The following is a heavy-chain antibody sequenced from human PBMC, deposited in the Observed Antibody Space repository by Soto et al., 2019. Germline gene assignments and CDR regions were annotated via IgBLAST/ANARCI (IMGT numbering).Heavy chain of an antibody. CDR3: ARDVQQPPDYYYGMDV. V-gene: IGHV1-2*04. CDR1: GYTFTDFY. D-gene: IGHD6-13*01. Sequence: ASVKVSCKASGYTFTDFYMHWVRQAPGQGLEWMGWINPNSGGTNYAQKFQGWVTMTRDTSISTAYMELSRLRSDDTAVYYCARDVQQPPDYYYGMDVWGQGTTVTVSS. J-gene: IGHJ6*02. CDR2: INPNSGGT.